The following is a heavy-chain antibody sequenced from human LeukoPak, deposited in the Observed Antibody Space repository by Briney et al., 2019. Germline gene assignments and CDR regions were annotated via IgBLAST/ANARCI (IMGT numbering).Heavy chain of an antibody. D-gene: IGHD2-15*01. J-gene: IGHJ4*02. CDR3: ASQRPGCSGGSCYHAYYFDY. CDR1: GGTFSSYA. V-gene: IGHV1-69*13. Sequence: ASVKVSCKASGGTFSSYAISWVRQAPGQGLEWMGGIIPIFGTANYAQKFQGRVTITADESTSTAYMELSSLRSEDTAVYYCASQRPGCSGGSCYHAYYFDYCGQGTLVTVSS. CDR2: IIPIFGTA.